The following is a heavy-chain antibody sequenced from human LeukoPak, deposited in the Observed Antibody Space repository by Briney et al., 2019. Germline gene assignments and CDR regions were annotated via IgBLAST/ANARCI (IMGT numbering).Heavy chain of an antibody. D-gene: IGHD1-7*01. CDR2: INHSGST. Sequence: SETLSLNCAVYGGSFSGYYWSWLRQPPGKGLEWIGEINHSGSTNYNPSLKSRVTISVDTSKNQFSLKLSSVTAADTAVYYCARGPPYNWNYGVNYWGQGTLVTVSS. V-gene: IGHV4-34*01. CDR1: GGSFSGYY. J-gene: IGHJ4*02. CDR3: ARGPPYNWNYGVNY.